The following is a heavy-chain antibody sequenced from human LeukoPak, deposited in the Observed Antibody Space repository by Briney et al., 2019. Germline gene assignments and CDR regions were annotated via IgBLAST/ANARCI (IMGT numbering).Heavy chain of an antibody. CDR2: IIPILGIA. CDR1: GGTFSIYA. J-gene: IGHJ4*02. D-gene: IGHD3-22*01. Sequence: GASVKVSFTASGGTFSIYAISWVRQAPGQGLEWMGRIIPILGIANYAQKFQGRVTITADKSTSTAYMELSSLRSEDTAVYYCAREIPPPPSYYYDSSGRSGAFDYWGQGTLVTVSA. V-gene: IGHV1-69*04. CDR3: AREIPPPPSYYYDSSGRSGAFDY.